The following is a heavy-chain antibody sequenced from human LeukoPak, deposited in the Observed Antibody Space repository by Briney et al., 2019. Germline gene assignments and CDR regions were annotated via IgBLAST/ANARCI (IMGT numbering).Heavy chain of an antibody. Sequence: PGGSLRLSCAASGFTVSSNYMSWVRQAPGKGLEWVAFIRYDGSNKYYADSVKGRFTISRDNSKNTLYLQMNSLRAEDTAVYYCAKGGLRFLEWLLRKAFDIWGQGTMVTVSS. D-gene: IGHD3-3*01. J-gene: IGHJ3*02. CDR1: GFTVSSNY. V-gene: IGHV3-30*02. CDR2: IRYDGSNK. CDR3: AKGGLRFLEWLLRKAFDI.